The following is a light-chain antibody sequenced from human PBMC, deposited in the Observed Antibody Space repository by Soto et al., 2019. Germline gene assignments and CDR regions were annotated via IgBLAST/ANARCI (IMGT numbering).Light chain of an antibody. CDR3: GPWDSTLNVWV. CDR1: SSNVGHES. J-gene: IGLJ3*02. CDR2: DNY. V-gene: IGLV1-51*01. Sequence: QSVLTQPPSVSAAPGQTVTISCSGSSSNVGHESVSWYQSLPGTAPKLLIYDNYKRPSGIPDRFSGSKSGTSATLGITGLQTGDEADYYCGPWDSTLNVWVFGGGTTLPVL.